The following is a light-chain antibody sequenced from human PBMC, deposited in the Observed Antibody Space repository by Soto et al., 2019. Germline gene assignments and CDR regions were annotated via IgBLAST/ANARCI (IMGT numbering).Light chain of an antibody. J-gene: IGKJ1*01. CDR1: QSVSSN. Sequence: EIVMTQSPATLSMSPGERATLSCRASQSVSSNLVWYQQKPGQAPRLLIYDASTRATGIPARFSGSGSGTEFTLTISSLQSEDFAVYYCQQYNNWPRTFGQGTKVEIK. CDR2: DAS. V-gene: IGKV3-15*01. CDR3: QQYNNWPRT.